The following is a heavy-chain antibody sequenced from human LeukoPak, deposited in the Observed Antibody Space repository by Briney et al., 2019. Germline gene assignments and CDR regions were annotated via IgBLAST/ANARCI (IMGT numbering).Heavy chain of an antibody. D-gene: IGHD3-9*01. CDR2: ISSSSSYI. J-gene: IGHJ3*02. CDR1: GFTFSSYS. CDR3: ARDALRYFDWPNAFDI. Sequence: PGGSLRLSCAASGFTFSSYSMNWVRQAPGKGLEWVSSISSSSSYIYYADSVKGRFTISRDNAKNSLCLQMNSLRAEDTAVYYCARDALRYFDWPNAFDIWGQGTMVTVSS. V-gene: IGHV3-21*01.